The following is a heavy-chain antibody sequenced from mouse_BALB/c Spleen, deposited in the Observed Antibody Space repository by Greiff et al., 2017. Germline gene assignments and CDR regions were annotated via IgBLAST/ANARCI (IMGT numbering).Heavy chain of an antibody. Sequence: QVQLQQSGAELVKPGASVKLSCKASGYTFTSYYMYWVKQRPGQGLEWIGEINPSNGGTNFNEKFKSKATLTVDKSSSTAYMQLSSLTSEDSAVYYCTRSEHYYRYGGVYYFDYWGQGTTLTVSS. J-gene: IGHJ2*01. V-gene: IGHV1S81*02. CDR1: GYTFTSYY. CDR3: TRSEHYYRYGGVYYFDY. D-gene: IGHD2-14*01. CDR2: INPSNGGT.